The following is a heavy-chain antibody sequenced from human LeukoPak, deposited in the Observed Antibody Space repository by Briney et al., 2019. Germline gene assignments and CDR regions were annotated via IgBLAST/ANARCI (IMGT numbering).Heavy chain of an antibody. CDR2: ISSSSLYI. D-gene: IGHD4/OR15-4a*01. CDR1: GFTLSTYS. J-gene: IGHJ4*02. CDR3: ARRAGAYSHPYDY. V-gene: IGHV3-21*04. Sequence: PGGSLRLSCAASGFTLSTYSLNWVRQAPGKGLEWVSSISSSSLYIYYADSVKGRFTISRDNAKNSLFLQMNSLRAEDTAVYYCARRAGAYSHPYDYWGQGTLVTVSS.